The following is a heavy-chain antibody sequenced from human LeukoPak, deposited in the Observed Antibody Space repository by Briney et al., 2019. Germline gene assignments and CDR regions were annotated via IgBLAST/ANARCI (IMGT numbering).Heavy chain of an antibody. CDR3: VGFYYSAFFDY. CDR2: ISGSGEYT. J-gene: IGHJ4*02. V-gene: IGHV3-11*03. D-gene: IGHD4/OR15-4a*01. Sequence: GGSLRLSCAVSGFTFSDYYMSWIRQAPGKGLEWLSYISGSGEYTNYADSVKGRFTISRDNAKKSLYLQMNSLRADDTAVYYCVGFYYSAFFDYWGQGTLVTVSS. CDR1: GFTFSDYY.